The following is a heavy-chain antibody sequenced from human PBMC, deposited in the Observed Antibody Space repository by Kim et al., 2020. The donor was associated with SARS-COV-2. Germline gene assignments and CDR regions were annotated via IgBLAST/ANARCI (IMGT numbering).Heavy chain of an antibody. J-gene: IGHJ6*02. CDR1: GGSFSGYY. CDR2: INHSGST. D-gene: IGHD3-10*01. Sequence: SETLSLTCAVYGGSFSGYYWSWIRQPPGKGLEWIGEINHSGSTNYNPSLKSRVTISVDTSKNQFSLKLSSVTAADTAVYYCARARITMVRGVTTHPKVMDVWGQGTTVTVSS. CDR3: ARARITMVRGVTTHPKVMDV. V-gene: IGHV4-34*01.